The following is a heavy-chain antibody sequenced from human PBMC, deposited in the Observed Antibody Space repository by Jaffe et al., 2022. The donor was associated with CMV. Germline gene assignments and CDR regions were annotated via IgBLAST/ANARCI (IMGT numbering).Heavy chain of an antibody. V-gene: IGHV1-2*02. CDR2: INPNSGGT. J-gene: IGHJ4*02. D-gene: IGHD5-12*01. CDR1: GYTFTGYY. Sequence: QVQLVQSGAEVKKPGASVKVSCKASGYTFTGYYMHWVRQAPGQGLEWMGWINPNSGGTNYAQKFQGRVTMTRDTSISTAYMELSRLRSDDTAVYYCAREAAEDGYKSPYFDYWGQGTLVTVSS. CDR3: AREAAEDGYKSPYFDY.